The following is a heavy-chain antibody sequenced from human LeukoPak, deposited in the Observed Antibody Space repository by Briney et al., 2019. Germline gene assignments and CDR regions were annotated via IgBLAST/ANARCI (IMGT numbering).Heavy chain of an antibody. CDR2: IYGSGEGQT. CDR3: ARGITMVRGVISSTDY. D-gene: IGHD3-10*01. V-gene: IGHV3-23*01. CDR1: GFNFRAYT. Sequence: GGSLRLACAGYGFNFRAYTMNWVRQAPGQGLQWVSGIYGSGEGQTFYADSVKGRFTISRDNSKNTLYLQMNSLRAEDTAVYYCARGITMVRGVISSTDYWGQGTLVTVSS. J-gene: IGHJ4*02.